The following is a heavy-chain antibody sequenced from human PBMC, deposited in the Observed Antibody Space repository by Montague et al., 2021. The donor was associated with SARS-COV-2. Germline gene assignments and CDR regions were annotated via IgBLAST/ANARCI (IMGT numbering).Heavy chain of an antibody. CDR3: ARDRGGGLGGVITAYYFDY. CDR1: GGSISSYY. V-gene: IGHV4-59*01. D-gene: IGHD3-16*01. J-gene: IGHJ4*02. CDR2: IYYSGST. Sequence: TLSLTCTVSGGSISSYYWSWIRQPPGKGLEWIGYIYYSGSTNYNPSLKSRVTISVDTSKNQFSLKLSSVTAADTAVYYCARDRGGGLGGVITAYYFDYWGQGTLATVSS.